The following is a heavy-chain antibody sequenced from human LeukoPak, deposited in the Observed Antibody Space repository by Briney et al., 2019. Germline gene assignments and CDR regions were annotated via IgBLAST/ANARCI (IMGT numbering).Heavy chain of an antibody. J-gene: IGHJ3*02. Sequence: AASVKVSCKASGYTFTSYGISWVRQAPGQGLEWMGWISAYNGNTNYAQKLQGRVTMTTDTSTSTAYMELRSLRSDDTAVYYCAREQGPRNWYYDILTGYWAHDAFDIWGQGTMVTVSS. CDR1: GYTFTSYG. CDR2: ISAYNGNT. V-gene: IGHV1-18*01. D-gene: IGHD3-9*01. CDR3: AREQGPRNWYYDILTGYWAHDAFDI.